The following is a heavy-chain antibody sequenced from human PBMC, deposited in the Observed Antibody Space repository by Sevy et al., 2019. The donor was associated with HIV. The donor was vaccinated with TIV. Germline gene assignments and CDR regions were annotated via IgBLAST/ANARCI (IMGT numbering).Heavy chain of an antibody. D-gene: IGHD4-17*01. CDR3: ASRNGYGDEGGAFDI. CDR1: GFTFSSYA. Sequence: GGSLRLSCAASGFTFSSYAMSWVRQAPGKGLEWVSAIGGSGGSTYYADSVKGRFTISRDNSKNTLYLQMNSLRAEDTAVYYCASRNGYGDEGGAFDIWGQGTMVTVSS. J-gene: IGHJ3*02. CDR2: IGGSGGST. V-gene: IGHV3-23*01.